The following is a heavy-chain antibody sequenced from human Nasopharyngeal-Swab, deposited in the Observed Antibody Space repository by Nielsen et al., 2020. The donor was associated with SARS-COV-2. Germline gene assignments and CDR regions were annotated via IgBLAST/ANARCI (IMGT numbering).Heavy chain of an antibody. D-gene: IGHD3-22*01. CDR1: GFTFSIYS. Sequence: GESLKISCAASGFTFSIYSMNWVRQAPGKGLEWVSSISSSNNYIYYEDSVKGRFTISRDNTKKSLYLQMNSLRAEDTAVYYCAKELSLYYYDSSGYDYWGQGTLVTVSS. V-gene: IGHV3-21*01. CDR3: AKELSLYYYDSSGYDY. J-gene: IGHJ4*02. CDR2: ISSSNNYI.